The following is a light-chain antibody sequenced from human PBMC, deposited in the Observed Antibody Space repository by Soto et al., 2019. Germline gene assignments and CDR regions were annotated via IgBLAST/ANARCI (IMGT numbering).Light chain of an antibody. CDR3: SSYTTSGTVL. J-gene: IGLJ2*01. Sequence: QSALTQPASVSGSPGQSITISCTGTSSDVGGYDYVSWYQQYAGKAPKLTIYNVRNRPTGVSNRFSSSKSGNTASLTISGLQPEDEAHDFCSSYTTSGTVLLGGGTKLTLL. CDR1: SSDVGGYDY. CDR2: NVR. V-gene: IGLV2-14*01.